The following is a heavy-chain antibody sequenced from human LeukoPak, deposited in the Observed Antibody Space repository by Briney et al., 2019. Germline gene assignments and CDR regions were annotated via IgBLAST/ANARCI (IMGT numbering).Heavy chain of an antibody. CDR1: GFTVSSNY. D-gene: IGHD6-13*01. Sequence: GGSLRLSCAASGFTVSSNYMSWVRQAPGKGLEWVAFIRYDGSNKYYADSVKGRFTISRDNSKNTLYLQMNSLRAEDTAVYYCARLPGIAAAGTEDYFDYWGQGTLVTVSS. CDR3: ARLPGIAAAGTEDYFDY. J-gene: IGHJ4*02. V-gene: IGHV3-30*02. CDR2: IRYDGSNK.